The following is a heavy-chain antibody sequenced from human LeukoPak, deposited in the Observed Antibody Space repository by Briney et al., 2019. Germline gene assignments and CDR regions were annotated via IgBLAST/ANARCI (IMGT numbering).Heavy chain of an antibody. Sequence: GGSLRLSCAASGFTFSSYAMSWVRQAPGKGLEWVSAISGSGGSTYYADSVKGRFTISRDNSKNTLYLQMNSLRAEDTAVYYCAKAPPYYYDSSGYSPSFDYWGQGTLVTVSS. CDR2: ISGSGGST. V-gene: IGHV3-23*01. D-gene: IGHD3-22*01. CDR3: AKAPPYYYDSSGYSPSFDY. CDR1: GFTFSSYA. J-gene: IGHJ4*02.